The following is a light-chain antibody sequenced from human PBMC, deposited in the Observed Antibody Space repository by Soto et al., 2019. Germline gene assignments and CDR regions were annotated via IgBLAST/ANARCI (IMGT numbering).Light chain of an antibody. CDR1: QTVSGTN. CDR2: GAA. V-gene: IGKV3-20*01. CDR3: QHYYSSVWT. Sequence: EIVLTQSPGTLSLSPGDRATLSCRASQTVSGTNLAWYQQKPGQAPRLLIYGAASRVTGIPDRFSGSGSETDFILTISRLESEDFAVYYCQHYYSSVWTFGQGTQVEVK. J-gene: IGKJ1*01.